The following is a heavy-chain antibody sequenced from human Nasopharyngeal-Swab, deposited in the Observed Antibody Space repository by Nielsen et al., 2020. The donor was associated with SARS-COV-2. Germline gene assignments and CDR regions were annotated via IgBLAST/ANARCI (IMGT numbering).Heavy chain of an antibody. CDR1: GFSLSTSGMC. D-gene: IGHD1-1*01. V-gene: IGHV2-70*01. J-gene: IGHJ4*02. Sequence: SGPTLVQPTQPLTLTCTFSGFSLSTSGMCVSWIRQSPGKALEWPALIAWDDDKYYSTSLKSRLTISKDTSNNQVVLTLTNLDPEDTATYYCTRTPATGYYFDYWGQGTLVTVSS. CDR2: IAWDDDK. CDR3: TRTPATGYYFDY.